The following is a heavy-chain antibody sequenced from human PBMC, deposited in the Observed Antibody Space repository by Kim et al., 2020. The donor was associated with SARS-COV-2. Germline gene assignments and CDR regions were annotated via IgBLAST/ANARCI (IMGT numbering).Heavy chain of an antibody. Sequence: GGSLRLSCAASGFTFSSYAMSWVRQAPGKGLEWVSAISGSGGSTYYADSVKGRFTISRDNSKNTLYLQMNSLRAEDTAVYYCAKAIIGVGATWRGGHRYYYYGMDVWGQGTTVTVSS. D-gene: IGHD1-26*01. CDR2: ISGSGGST. J-gene: IGHJ6*02. V-gene: IGHV3-23*01. CDR1: GFTFSSYA. CDR3: AKAIIGVGATWRGGHRYYYYGMDV.